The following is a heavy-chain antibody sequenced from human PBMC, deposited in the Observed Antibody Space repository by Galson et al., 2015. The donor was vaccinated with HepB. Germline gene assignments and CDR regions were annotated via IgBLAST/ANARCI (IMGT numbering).Heavy chain of an antibody. J-gene: IGHJ4*02. D-gene: IGHD6-13*01. Sequence: CAISGDSVSSDSATWNWIRQSPSRGLEWLGRTYYRSKWSNDYAVSVKCRITINPDTSKNQFSLQLNSVTPEDTAVYFCARGISSSWYLGDYWGQGTLVTVSS. V-gene: IGHV6-1*01. CDR3: ARGISSSWYLGDY. CDR1: GDSVSSDSAT. CDR2: TYYRSKWSN.